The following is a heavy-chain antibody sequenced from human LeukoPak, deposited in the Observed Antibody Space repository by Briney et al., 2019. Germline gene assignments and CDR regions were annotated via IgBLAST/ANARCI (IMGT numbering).Heavy chain of an antibody. Sequence: GGSLRLSCAASGFTFSSYSMNWVRQAPGKGLEWVSSISSSSSYIYYADSVKGRFNISRDNAKNSLYLQMNRLRAEDTAVYYCARCDSGWYVHYWGQGTLVTVSS. V-gene: IGHV3-21*01. J-gene: IGHJ4*02. CDR3: ARCDSGWYVHY. CDR2: ISSSSSYI. D-gene: IGHD6-19*01. CDR1: GFTFSSYS.